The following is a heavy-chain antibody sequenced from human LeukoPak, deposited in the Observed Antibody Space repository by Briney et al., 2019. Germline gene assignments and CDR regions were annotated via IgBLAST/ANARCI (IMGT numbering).Heavy chain of an antibody. J-gene: IGHJ4*02. CDR3: ARSELLWFGGVNSGFDY. CDR2: IYYSGST. Sequence: PSETLSLTCTVSGGSFSSYYWSWIRQPPGKGLEWIGYIYYSGSTDYNPSLKSRVTVSLDTSKNQFSLRLNSVTAVDTAMYYCARSELLWFGGVNSGFDYWGQGTLVTVSS. V-gene: IGHV4-59*01. D-gene: IGHD3-10*01. CDR1: GGSFSSYY.